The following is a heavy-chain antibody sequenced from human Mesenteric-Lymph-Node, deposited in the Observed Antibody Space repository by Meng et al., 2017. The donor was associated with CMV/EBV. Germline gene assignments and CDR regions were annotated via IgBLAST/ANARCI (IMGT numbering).Heavy chain of an antibody. CDR3: ARVDPYYGSGSYNFDY. J-gene: IGHJ4*02. D-gene: IGHD3-10*01. CDR2: IYYTGRT. CDR1: GGSISSYY. V-gene: IGHV4-59*08. Sequence: SETLSLTCTVSGGSISSYYWSWIRQPPGKGLECIGYIYYTGRTNYNPSLKSRVTISVDTSKNQFSLKLSSVTAADTAVYYCARVDPYYGSGSYNFDYWGQGTLVTVSS.